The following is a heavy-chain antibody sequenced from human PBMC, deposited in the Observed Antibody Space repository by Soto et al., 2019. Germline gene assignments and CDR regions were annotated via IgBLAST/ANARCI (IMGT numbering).Heavy chain of an antibody. D-gene: IGHD3-10*01. Sequence: PSETLSLTCTVSGGSVSTSSYYWGWIRQPPGRGLEWIGTVYYTGSTYYNPSLNNRVTISVDSSRNQFSLKLNSVTAADTAVYYCTRDAPLWFGELSQWGQGTLVTVSS. CDR3: TRDAPLWFGELSQ. CDR2: VYYTGST. V-gene: IGHV4-39*07. J-gene: IGHJ4*02. CDR1: GGSVSTSSYY.